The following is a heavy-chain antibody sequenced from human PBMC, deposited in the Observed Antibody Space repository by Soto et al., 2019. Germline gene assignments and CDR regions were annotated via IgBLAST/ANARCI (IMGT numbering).Heavy chain of an antibody. J-gene: IGHJ6*02. CDR1: GGSISSSSYY. Sequence: SETLSLTCTVSGGSISSSSYYWGWIRQPPGKGLEWIGSIYYSGSTYYNPSLKSRVTISVDTSKNQFSLKLSSVTAADTAVYYCARAGGIVVPPAPFSSYYYGMDVWGQGTTVTVSS. CDR3: ARAGGIVVPPAPFSSYYYGMDV. D-gene: IGHD2-2*01. V-gene: IGHV4-39*01. CDR2: IYYSGST.